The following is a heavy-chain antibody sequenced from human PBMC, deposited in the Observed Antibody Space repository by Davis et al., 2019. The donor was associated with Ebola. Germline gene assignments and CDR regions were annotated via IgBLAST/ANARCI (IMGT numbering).Heavy chain of an antibody. J-gene: IGHJ5*02. CDR2: IKQDGSEK. D-gene: IGHD3-16*02. CDR1: GFTFSSYW. V-gene: IGHV3-7*03. CDR3: AREHVWGSYRFNWFDP. Sequence: PGGSLRLSCAASGFTFSSYWMSWVRQAPGKGLEWVANIKQDGSEKYYVDSVKGRFTISRDNAKNSLYLQMNSLRAEDTAVYYCAREHVWGSYRFNWFDPWGQGTLVTVSS.